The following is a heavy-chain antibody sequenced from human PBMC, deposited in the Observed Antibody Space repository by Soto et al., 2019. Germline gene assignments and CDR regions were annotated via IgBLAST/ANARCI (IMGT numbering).Heavy chain of an antibody. CDR1: GFTFSNYA. CDR2: ISGSGENT. CDR3: AKTRGQSYYHAMDV. J-gene: IGHJ6*02. V-gene: IGHV3-23*01. Sequence: EVQLLESGGGLVQPGGSLRLSCAASGFTFSNYAMSWVRQAPGKGLEWVSPISGSGENTYYADSVKGRFTISRDNSKNTLYLQMNNLRAEDTAVYSCAKTRGQSYYHAMDVWGQGTTVIVSS.